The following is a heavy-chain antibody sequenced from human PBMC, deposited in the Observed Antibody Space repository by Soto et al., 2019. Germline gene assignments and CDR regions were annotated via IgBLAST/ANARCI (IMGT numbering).Heavy chain of an antibody. Sequence: EVQLLESGGGLVQPGGSLRLSCAASGFNFSSYAMSWVRQAPGKGLEWVSAISGSGGSTYYADSVKGRFTISRDNSKNTLYLQMNSLRAEDTAVYYCAKGGKYYDFWSGYPDDAFDIWGLGTMVTVSS. CDR3: AKGGKYYDFWSGYPDDAFDI. CDR1: GFNFSSYA. J-gene: IGHJ3*02. CDR2: ISGSGGST. V-gene: IGHV3-23*01. D-gene: IGHD3-3*01.